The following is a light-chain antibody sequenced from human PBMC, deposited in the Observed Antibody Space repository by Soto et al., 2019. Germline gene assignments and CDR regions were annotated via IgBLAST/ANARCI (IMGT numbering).Light chain of an antibody. V-gene: IGLV2-23*03. CDR2: EGT. CDR3: CSYAGSSTFV. J-gene: IGLJ1*01. CDR1: SSDVGSYNL. Sequence: QSVLTQPASVSGSPGQSITISCTGTSSDVGSYNLVSWYQQHPGEAPKLMIYEGTQRPSGVSNRFSGSKSGNTASLTISGLHAEDEADYYCCSYAGSSTFVFGSGTKVTVL.